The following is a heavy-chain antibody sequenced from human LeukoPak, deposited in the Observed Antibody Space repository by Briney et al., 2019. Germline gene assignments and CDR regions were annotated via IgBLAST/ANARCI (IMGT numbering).Heavy chain of an antibody. CDR1: GFTFSSYE. CDR3: ARDLVGAKDYYYGMDV. Sequence: GGSLRLSCAASGFTFSSYEMNWVRQAPGKGLEWVSYISSSGSTIYYADSVKGRFTISRDNAKNSLYLQMNSLRAEDTAVYYCARDLVGAKDYYYGMDVWGQGTTVTVSS. V-gene: IGHV3-48*03. CDR2: ISSSGSTI. J-gene: IGHJ6*02. D-gene: IGHD1-26*01.